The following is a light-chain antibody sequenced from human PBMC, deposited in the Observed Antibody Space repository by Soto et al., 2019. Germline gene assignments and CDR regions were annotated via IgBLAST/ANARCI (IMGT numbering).Light chain of an antibody. CDR2: DAS. Sequence: DNVLTQSPATLSLSPGERATLSCRASQTVDNYLLWYQQRPGQAPRLLIYDASKRASGIPARFSGSGSGTEFTLTISRLEPEDFAVYFCQQRKKWPYTFGQGTKVDIK. J-gene: IGKJ2*01. V-gene: IGKV3-11*01. CDR1: QTVDNY. CDR3: QQRKKWPYT.